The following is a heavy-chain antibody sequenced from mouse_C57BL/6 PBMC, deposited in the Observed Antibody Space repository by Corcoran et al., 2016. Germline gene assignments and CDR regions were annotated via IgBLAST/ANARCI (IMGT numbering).Heavy chain of an antibody. CDR3: ARQEPSYYAMDY. CDR1: GCTFTDYY. Sequence: EVQLQQSGPELVKPGATVNISCKASGCTFTDYYMNWVKQSHGKSLEWIRDINPNNGGTSYNQQFKGKATLTVDKSSSTAYMELRSLTSEDSAVYYCARQEPSYYAMDYWGQGTSVTVSS. V-gene: IGHV1-26*01. J-gene: IGHJ4*01. CDR2: INPNNGGT.